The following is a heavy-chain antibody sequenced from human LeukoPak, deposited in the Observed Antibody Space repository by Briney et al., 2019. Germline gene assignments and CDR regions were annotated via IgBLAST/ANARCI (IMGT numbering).Heavy chain of an antibody. V-gene: IGHV3-23*01. CDR3: AKAAPYYDSSGYFGSYYYYAMDV. CDR1: GFTFSSYA. D-gene: IGHD3-22*01. J-gene: IGHJ6*02. CDR2: ISGSGGST. Sequence: PGGSLRLSCAASGFTFSSYAMSWVRQAPGKGLEWVSAISGSGGSTYYADSVKGRFTISRDNFKNTLYPQMNSLRAEDTAVYYCAKAAPYYDSSGYFGSYYYYAMDVWGQGTTVTVSS.